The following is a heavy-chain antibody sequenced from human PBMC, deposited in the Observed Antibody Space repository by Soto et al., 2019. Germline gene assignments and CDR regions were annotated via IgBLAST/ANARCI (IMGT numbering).Heavy chain of an antibody. CDR3: EKETPPITHYVFDI. CDR2: ISEGGDVT. J-gene: IGHJ3*02. D-gene: IGHD3-10*01. CDR1: GFTFRNFA. Sequence: GGSLRLSCAASGFTFRNFALSWLRQAPGKGLEWVSAISEGGDVTVYADSVKGRFTISRDNSKDTLFLQMNSLGVEDTAVYYCEKETPPITHYVFDIWGQGTMATVSS. V-gene: IGHV3-23*01.